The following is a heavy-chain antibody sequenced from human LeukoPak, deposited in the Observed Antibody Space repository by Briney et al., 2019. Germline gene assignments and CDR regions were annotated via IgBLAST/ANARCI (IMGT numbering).Heavy chain of an antibody. V-gene: IGHV3-21*06. CDR1: GFTLSSNG. Sequence: GRSLSLSCAASGFTLSSNGMNCVREAPSPELECVSSFSRSSGYIYYADSVKGRFTISRDNAKNSLYLQMNSLRGEDTAVYYCSRDVSSRRMITLGLGFWGQGTLVTVSS. CDR3: SRDVSSRRMITLGLGF. J-gene: IGHJ4*02. CDR2: FSRSSGYI. D-gene: IGHD6-6*01.